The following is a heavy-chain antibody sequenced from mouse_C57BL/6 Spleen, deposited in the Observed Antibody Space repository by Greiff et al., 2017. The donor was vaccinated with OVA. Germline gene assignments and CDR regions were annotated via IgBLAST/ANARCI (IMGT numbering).Heavy chain of an antibody. V-gene: IGHV5-17*01. D-gene: IGHD1-2*01. Sequence: EVQLVESGGGLVKPGGSLKLSCAASGFTFSDYGMHWVRQAPEEGLEWVAYISSGSSTIYYADTVKGRFTISRDNAKNTLFLQMTSLRAEDAAMYYCARPANPYWYFDVWGTGTTVTGSS. J-gene: IGHJ1*03. CDR2: ISSGSSTI. CDR1: GFTFSDYG. CDR3: ARPANPYWYFDV.